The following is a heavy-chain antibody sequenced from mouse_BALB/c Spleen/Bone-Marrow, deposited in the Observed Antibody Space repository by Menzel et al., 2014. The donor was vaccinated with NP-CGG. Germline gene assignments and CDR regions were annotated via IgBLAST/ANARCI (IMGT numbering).Heavy chain of an antibody. CDR1: GYTFTDYA. CDR3: AIRYGYDGEAVAWFAY. V-gene: IGHV1S137*01. D-gene: IGHD2-2*01. Sequence: LVESGAELVRPGVSVKISCKGSGYTFTDYAMHWVKQSHAKSLEWIGVISTYYGDASYNQKFKGKATVTVDKSSSAAYMELARLASEDSAIYYCAIRYGYDGEAVAWFAYWGQGTLVTVSA. J-gene: IGHJ3*01. CDR2: ISTYYGDA.